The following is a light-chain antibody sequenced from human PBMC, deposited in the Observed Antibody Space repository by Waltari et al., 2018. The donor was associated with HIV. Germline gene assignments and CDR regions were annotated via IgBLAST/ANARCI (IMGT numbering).Light chain of an antibody. CDR2: DAS. J-gene: IGKJ5*01. V-gene: IGKV1-33*01. CDR3: QQYDNLAPIT. Sequence: DIQMTQSPSSLSASVGDRVTITCQASQDISNYLNWYQQKPGKAPKLLIYDASNLETGVPSRFSGSGSGTDFTFTISSLQPEDIPTYYCQQYDNLAPITFGQGTRLEIK. CDR1: QDISNY.